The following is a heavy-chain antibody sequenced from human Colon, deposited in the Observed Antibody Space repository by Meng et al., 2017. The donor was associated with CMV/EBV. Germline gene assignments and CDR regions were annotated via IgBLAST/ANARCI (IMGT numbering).Heavy chain of an antibody. V-gene: IGHV3-30*02. CDR1: GFSFIEYG. Sequence: GESLKISCAASGFSFIEYGMHWVRQTPGRGLEWVAFIRMDESDKFYGDSVRGRFTISRDSSTKSLYLEMSNLRTDDTAVYYCAKDDPVVAVWGQGTMVTVSS. CDR3: AKDDPVVAV. CDR2: IRMDESDK. D-gene: IGHD4-23*01. J-gene: IGHJ4*02.